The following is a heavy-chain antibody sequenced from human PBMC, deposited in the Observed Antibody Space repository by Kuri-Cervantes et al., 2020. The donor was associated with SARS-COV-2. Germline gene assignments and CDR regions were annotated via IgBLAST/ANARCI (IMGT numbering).Heavy chain of an antibody. Sequence: GESLKISCAASGFTFSSYEMNWVRQAPEKGLEWISYISSSGTTISYADSVKDRFTISRDNAKNSLYLQMNSLRAEDTAVYYCVRDGDHWNFDYWGQGTLVTVSS. V-gene: IGHV3-48*03. CDR2: ISSSGTTI. J-gene: IGHJ4*02. CDR1: GFTFSSYE. CDR3: VRDGDHWNFDY. D-gene: IGHD1-1*01.